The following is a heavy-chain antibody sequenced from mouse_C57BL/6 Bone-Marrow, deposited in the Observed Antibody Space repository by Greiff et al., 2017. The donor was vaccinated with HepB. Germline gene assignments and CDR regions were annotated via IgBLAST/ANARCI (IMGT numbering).Heavy chain of an antibody. D-gene: IGHD2-4*01. CDR1: GFTFSSYA. CDR3: ARGLRDPFAY. J-gene: IGHJ3*01. CDR2: ISDGGSYT. Sequence: EVQLVESGGGLVKPGGSLKLSCAASGFTFSSYAMSWVRQTPEKRLEWVATISDGGSYTYYPDNVKGRFTISRDNAKNNLYLQMSHLKSEDTAMYYCARGLRDPFAYWGQGTLVTVSA. V-gene: IGHV5-4*01.